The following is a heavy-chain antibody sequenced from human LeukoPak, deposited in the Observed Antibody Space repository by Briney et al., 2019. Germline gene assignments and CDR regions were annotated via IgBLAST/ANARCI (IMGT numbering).Heavy chain of an antibody. CDR3: ARDYVARIAAAGTFEY. CDR2: ISYDGSNK. CDR1: GFTFSNYA. D-gene: IGHD6-13*01. V-gene: IGHV3-30*04. J-gene: IGHJ4*02. Sequence: GGSLRLSCAASGFTFSNYAIHWVRQAPGKGLEWVAVISYDGSNKDHADSVKGRFTISRDNSKNTLFLQMNSLRAEDTAVYYCARDYVARIAAAGTFEYWGQGALVTVSS.